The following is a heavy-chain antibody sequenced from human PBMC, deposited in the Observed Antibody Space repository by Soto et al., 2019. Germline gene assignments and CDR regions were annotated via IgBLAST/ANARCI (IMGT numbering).Heavy chain of an antibody. D-gene: IGHD4-17*01. J-gene: IGHJ5*02. Sequence: QITLKESGPTLVKPTQTLTLTCTFSGFSLTTPGAGVGWIRQPPGKALEWLALIYWNDDKRYSPSLKSRLTIHKDTSKNQVVLIMTNMDPVDTATYYCAHRGYGDYPRDNWFDPWGQGVPVIVSS. CDR2: IYWNDDK. CDR3: AHRGYGDYPRDNWFDP. V-gene: IGHV2-5*01. CDR1: GFSLTTPGAG.